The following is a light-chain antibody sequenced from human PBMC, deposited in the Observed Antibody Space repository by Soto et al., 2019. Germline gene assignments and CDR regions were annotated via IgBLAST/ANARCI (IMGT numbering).Light chain of an antibody. CDR3: QQSNNWPYT. Sequence: EIVMTQSPATLSVSPGGRATLSCRASQSVGNNLAWYQQKPGQAPRLLISGASARVTGVPARVSGSGSGTDFTHTISSLQSEDFAFSYCQQSNNWPYTFGQGTKLDIK. J-gene: IGKJ2*01. V-gene: IGKV3-15*01. CDR1: QSVGNN. CDR2: GAS.